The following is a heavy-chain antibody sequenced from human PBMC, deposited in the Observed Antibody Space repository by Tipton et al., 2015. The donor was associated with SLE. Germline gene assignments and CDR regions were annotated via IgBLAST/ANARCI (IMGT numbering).Heavy chain of an antibody. V-gene: IGHV4-39*07. J-gene: IGHJ4*02. D-gene: IGHD5-18*01. CDR3: AGALDTTMGPFDY. Sequence: TLSLTCTVSGGSISSSSYYWGWIRQPPGKGLEWIGSIYYSGSTYYNPSLKSRVTISVDTSKNQFSLMLSSVTAADTALYYCAGALDTTMGPFDYWGQGTLVTVSS. CDR1: GGSISSSSYY. CDR2: IYYSGST.